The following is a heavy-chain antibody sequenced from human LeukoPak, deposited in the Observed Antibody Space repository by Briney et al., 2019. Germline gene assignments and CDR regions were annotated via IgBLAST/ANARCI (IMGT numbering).Heavy chain of an antibody. D-gene: IGHD2-2*01. CDR2: IYYSGST. Sequence: PSETLSLTCTVSGGSISSYYWSWIRQPPGKGLEWIGYIYYSGSTNYNPSLKSRVTISVDTSKNQFSLKLSSVTAADTAVYYCARGQGYAQRPSRLLGYYYYYMDVWGKGTRSPSP. V-gene: IGHV4-59*01. CDR3: ARGQGYAQRPSRLLGYYYYYMDV. J-gene: IGHJ6*03. CDR1: GGSISSYY.